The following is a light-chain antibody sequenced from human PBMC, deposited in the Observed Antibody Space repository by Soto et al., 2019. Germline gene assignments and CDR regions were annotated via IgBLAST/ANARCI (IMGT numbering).Light chain of an antibody. V-gene: IGKV1-39*01. CDR1: QSISTY. CDR2: GAS. J-gene: IGKJ3*01. Sequence: QMTPSPSSLSASVVDRVTITCRASQSISTYLNWYQHKPGKAPKVLINGASRLHTGVPSRFSGSGSGTDFTLTISSLQPEDFATYYCQQYDNLPFTFGPGTKVDIK. CDR3: QQYDNLPFT.